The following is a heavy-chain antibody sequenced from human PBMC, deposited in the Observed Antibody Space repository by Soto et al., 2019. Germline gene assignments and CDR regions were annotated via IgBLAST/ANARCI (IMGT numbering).Heavy chain of an antibody. CDR2: ISSSGSTI. V-gene: IGHV3-11*01. CDR3: ARLLPDIVVVTAIHGRWFAP. J-gene: IGHJ5*02. D-gene: IGHD2-21*02. CDR1: GFTFSDYY. Sequence: QVQLVESGGGLVKPGGSLRLSCAASGFTFSDYYMSWIRQAPGKGLEWVSYISSSGSTIYYADSVKGRFTISRDNAKNSLYLQLNSLRDEDTAVYYCARLLPDIVVVTAIHGRWFAPWGQGTLVTVSS.